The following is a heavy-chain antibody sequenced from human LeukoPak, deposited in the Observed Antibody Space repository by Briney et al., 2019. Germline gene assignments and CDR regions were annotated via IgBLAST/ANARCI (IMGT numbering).Heavy chain of an antibody. D-gene: IGHD1-26*01. V-gene: IGHV3-7*01. Sequence: GGSLRLSCAASGFTFTTYWLGWVRQPPGKGLEWVANIKQDGSEKYYVDSVKGRFTISRDNAKNSLYLQMNSLRAEDTAVYYCARVSGSYSRYFQHWGQGTLVTVSS. CDR1: GFTFTTYW. CDR2: IKQDGSEK. CDR3: ARVSGSYSRYFQH. J-gene: IGHJ1*01.